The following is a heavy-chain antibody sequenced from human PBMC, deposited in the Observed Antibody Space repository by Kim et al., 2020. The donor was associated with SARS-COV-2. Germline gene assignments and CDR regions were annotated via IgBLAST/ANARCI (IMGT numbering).Heavy chain of an antibody. V-gene: IGHV1-69*01. D-gene: IGHD3-3*01. Sequence: KFQGRVTITADESTSTSYMELSSLRSEDTAVYYCARAGITIFGVEYYFDYWGQGTLVTVSS. J-gene: IGHJ4*02. CDR3: ARAGITIFGVEYYFDY.